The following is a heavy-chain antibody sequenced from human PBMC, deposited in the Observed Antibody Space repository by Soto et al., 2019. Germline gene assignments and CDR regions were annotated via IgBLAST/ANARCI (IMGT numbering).Heavy chain of an antibody. J-gene: IGHJ5*02. Sequence: ASVKVFCKASGYTFTDYYMEWVPQAPGQGLEGMGWINLSSGETSFEQQFQGWVTITRDTSITTAYMDLTRLTSDDTSVYYCAKARPPFNWFDRWG. D-gene: IGHD6-6*01. V-gene: IGHV1-2*04. CDR3: AKARPPFNWFDR. CDR2: INLSSGET. CDR1: GYTFTDYY.